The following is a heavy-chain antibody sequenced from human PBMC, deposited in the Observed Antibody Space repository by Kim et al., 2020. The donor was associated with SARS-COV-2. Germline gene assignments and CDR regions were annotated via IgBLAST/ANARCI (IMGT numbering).Heavy chain of an antibody. CDR2: SSS. D-gene: IGHD6-19*01. J-gene: IGHJ4*02. CDR3: VSAYSGRFY. Sequence: SSSSYADSVKGRFTSSRDNAKNTLYLQMNSLRAEDTAVYYCVSAYSGRFYWGQGTLVTVSS. V-gene: IGHV3-74*01.